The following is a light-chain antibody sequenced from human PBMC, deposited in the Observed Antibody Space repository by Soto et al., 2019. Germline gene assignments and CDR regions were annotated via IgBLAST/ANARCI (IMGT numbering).Light chain of an antibody. CDR3: QQRSNWPPVIT. CDR1: QSVTPF. V-gene: IGKV3-11*01. CDR2: DAS. Sequence: EIVLTQSPATLSLSPGERATLSCRASQSVTPFLAWYQQKPDQAPRLLIYDASTRATGIPARFSGSGSGTDFTLTISSLEPEDFAVYYCQQRSNWPPVITFGGGTKVEIK. J-gene: IGKJ4*01.